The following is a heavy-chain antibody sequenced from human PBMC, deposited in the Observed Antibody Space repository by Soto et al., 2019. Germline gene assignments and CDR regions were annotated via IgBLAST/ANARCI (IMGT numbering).Heavy chain of an antibody. D-gene: IGHD3-22*01. CDR3: ARDSPYYYDSSGCDY. CDR2: IWYDGSNK. Sequence: SGGSLRLSCAASGFTFSSYGMHWVRQAPGKGLEWVAVIWYDGSNKYYADSVKGRFTISRDNSKNTLYLQMNSLRAEDTAVYYCARDSPYYYDSSGCDYWGQGTLVTVSS. CDR1: GFTFSSYG. J-gene: IGHJ4*02. V-gene: IGHV3-33*01.